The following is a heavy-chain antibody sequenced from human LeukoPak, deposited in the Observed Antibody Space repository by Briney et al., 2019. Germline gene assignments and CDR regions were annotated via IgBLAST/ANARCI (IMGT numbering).Heavy chain of an antibody. Sequence: PGRSLRLSCAASGFTFDDYAMHWVRQAPGKGLEWVSGISWNSGSIGYADSVKGRFTISRDNAENSLYLQMNSLRAEDTALYYCAKAKSGYSSSWYAFDIWGQGTMVTVSS. CDR3: AKAKSGYSSSWYAFDI. CDR2: ISWNSGSI. CDR1: GFTFDDYA. J-gene: IGHJ3*02. V-gene: IGHV3-9*01. D-gene: IGHD6-13*01.